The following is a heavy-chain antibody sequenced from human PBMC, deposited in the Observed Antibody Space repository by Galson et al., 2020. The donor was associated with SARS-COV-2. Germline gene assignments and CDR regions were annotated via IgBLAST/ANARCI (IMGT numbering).Heavy chain of an antibody. J-gene: IGHJ3*02. Sequence: GESMKIFCAASGFTFRSYGRHWVRQAPGQALERVAAIWNDGSNKYYEDSVKGRFTISRDNSKNTLYLQMNSLRAEDTAVYYCARDIPVVVPAADPNDAFDIWGQGTMVTVSS. V-gene: IGHV3-33*01. D-gene: IGHD2-2*01. CDR1: GFTFRSYG. CDR2: IWNDGSNK. CDR3: ARDIPVVVPAADPNDAFDI.